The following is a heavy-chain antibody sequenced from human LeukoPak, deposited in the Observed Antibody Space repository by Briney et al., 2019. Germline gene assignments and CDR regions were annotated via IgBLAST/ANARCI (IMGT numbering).Heavy chain of an antibody. CDR3: ARDNCGGSCYLNHFTMDV. V-gene: IGHV3-53*01. D-gene: IGHD2-15*01. CDR1: YISVSNNF. Sequence: GESLRLSCGAPYISVSNNFMSWVRQAPGKGLEWVSLIYTGGRTYYADSVRGRFTISRDYSKNTVYLQMNRLRAEDTAVYYCARDNCGGSCYLNHFTMDVWGQGTSVTVSS. J-gene: IGHJ6*02. CDR2: IYTGGRT.